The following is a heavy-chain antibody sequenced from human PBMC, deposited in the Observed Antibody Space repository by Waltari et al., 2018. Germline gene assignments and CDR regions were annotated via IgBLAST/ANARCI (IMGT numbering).Heavy chain of an antibody. Sequence: EVQLLESGGGLVQPGGSLRLSCAASGFTFSIYALRWVRQAPGKGLEWVSAISGSGGSTYYADSVKGRFTISRDNSKNTLYLQMNSLRAEDTAVYYCAKGPKWELLPEPYFDYWGQGTLVTVSS. CDR1: GFTFSIYA. V-gene: IGHV3-23*01. CDR2: ISGSGGST. J-gene: IGHJ4*02. CDR3: AKGPKWELLPEPYFDY. D-gene: IGHD1-26*01.